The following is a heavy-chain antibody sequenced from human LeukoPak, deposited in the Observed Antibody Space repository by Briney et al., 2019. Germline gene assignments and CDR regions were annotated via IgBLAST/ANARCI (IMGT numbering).Heavy chain of an antibody. J-gene: IGHJ4*02. CDR2: ITASGDST. CDR1: GFTFSNYV. D-gene: IGHD2-15*01. CDR3: ARRDNVVVVSASDY. Sequence: GESLRLSCAASGFTFSNYVMIWVRQAPGKGREWVSGITASGDSTYYADSVKGRFTMSRDNSRDTVYLQMNSLRVDDTAVYYCARRDNVVVVSASDYWGQGTLVTVSS. V-gene: IGHV3-23*01.